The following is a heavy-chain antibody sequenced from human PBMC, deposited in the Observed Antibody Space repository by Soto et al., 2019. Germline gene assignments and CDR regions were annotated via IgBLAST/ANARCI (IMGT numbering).Heavy chain of an antibody. J-gene: IGHJ6*03. CDR2: IGTAGDT. CDR3: ARGPLALHCSGGSCYSYYYYYYMDV. D-gene: IGHD2-15*01. V-gene: IGHV3-13*01. CDR1: GFTFSSYD. Sequence: GGSLRLSCAASGFTFSSYDMHWVRQATGKGLEWVSAIGTAGDTYYPGSVKGRFTISRENAKNSLYLQMNSLRAGDTAVYYCARGPLALHCSGGSCYSYYYYYYMDVWGKGTTVTVSS.